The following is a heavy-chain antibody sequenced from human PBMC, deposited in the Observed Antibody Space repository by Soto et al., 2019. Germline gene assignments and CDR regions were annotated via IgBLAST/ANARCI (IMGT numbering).Heavy chain of an antibody. CDR3: AAEEEQQLVRVDY. D-gene: IGHD6-13*01. CDR2: IIPIFGTA. J-gene: IGHJ4*02. V-gene: IGHV1-69*13. CDR1: GGTFSSYA. Sequence: ASVKVSCKASGGTFSSYAISWVRQAPGQGLEWMGGIIPIFGTANYAQKFQGRVTITADESTSTAYMELSSLRSEDTAVYYCAAEEEQQLVRVDYWGQGTLVTVSS.